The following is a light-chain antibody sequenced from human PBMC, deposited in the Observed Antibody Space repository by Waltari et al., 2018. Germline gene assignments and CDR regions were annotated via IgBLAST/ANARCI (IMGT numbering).Light chain of an antibody. V-gene: IGLV1-47*01. CDR2: RNN. CDR1: SSNTGSNY. J-gene: IGLJ2*01. CDR3: AAWDDSLSVVV. Sequence: QSVLTQPPSASGTPGQRVTISCSGSSSNTGSNYVYWYQQLPGTAPKLLIYRNNQRPSGVPDRFSGSKSGTSASLAISGLRSEDEADYYCAAWDDSLSVVVFGGGTKLTVL.